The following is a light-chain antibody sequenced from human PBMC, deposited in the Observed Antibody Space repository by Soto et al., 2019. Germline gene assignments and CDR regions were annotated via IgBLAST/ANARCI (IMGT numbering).Light chain of an antibody. CDR1: SSDVGGYKY. CDR3: SSYTSSSTYV. J-gene: IGLJ1*01. Sequence: QSVLTHPASVSGSPGQSITISCTGTSSDVGGYKYVSWHQQHPGKAPKVMIYEVSNRPSGVSNRFSGSKSGNTASLTISGLQAEDEADYYCSSYTSSSTYVFGTGTKVTVL. CDR2: EVS. V-gene: IGLV2-14*01.